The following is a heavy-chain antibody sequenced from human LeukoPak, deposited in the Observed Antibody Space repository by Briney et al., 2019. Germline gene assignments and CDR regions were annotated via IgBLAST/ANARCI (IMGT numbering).Heavy chain of an antibody. V-gene: IGHV4-34*01. D-gene: IGHD4-17*01. Sequence: SETLSLTCAVSGVSFNDYYWSWVRQPPGKGLEWIGEINHSGYTNDSPSLKGRVTMSIDTSRKQFSLNLRSVTVADTAVYYCTRMTTGHDYWGQGTLVTVSS. CDR2: INHSGYT. J-gene: IGHJ4*02. CDR3: TRMTTGHDY. CDR1: GVSFNDYY.